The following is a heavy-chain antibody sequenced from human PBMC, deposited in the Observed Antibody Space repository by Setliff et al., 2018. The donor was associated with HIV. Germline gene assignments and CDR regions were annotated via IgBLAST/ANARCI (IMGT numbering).Heavy chain of an antibody. CDR1: GGSIRGYY. CDR2: IYDAGRT. D-gene: IGHD3-10*01. CDR3: ARSIYGSGSHPFDS. J-gene: IGHJ4*02. Sequence: PSETLSLTCTVSGGSIRGYYWSWIRQSAGKGVEWIGRIYDAGRTTYNPSLESRVTMSVDTSKDQFSLSLSSVTAADTAMYYCARSIYGSGSHPFDSWGQGTLVTVSS. V-gene: IGHV4-4*07.